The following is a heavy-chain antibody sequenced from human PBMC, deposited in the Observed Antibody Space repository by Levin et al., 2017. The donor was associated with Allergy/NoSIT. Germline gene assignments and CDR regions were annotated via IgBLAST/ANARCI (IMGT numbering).Heavy chain of an antibody. D-gene: IGHD1-26*01. CDR3: ARGVGATTGSVDY. V-gene: IGHV3-33*01. J-gene: IGHJ4*02. CDR2: IWYDGSNK. CDR1: GFTFSSYG. Sequence: GGSLRLSCAASGFTFSSYGMHWVRQAPGKGLEWVAVIWYDGSNKYYADSVKGRFTISRDNSKNTLYLQMNSLRAEDTAVYYCARGVGATTGSVDYWGQGTLVTVSS.